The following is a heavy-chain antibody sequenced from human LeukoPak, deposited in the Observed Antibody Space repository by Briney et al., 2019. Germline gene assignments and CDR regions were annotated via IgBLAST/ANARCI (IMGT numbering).Heavy chain of an antibody. J-gene: IGHJ4*02. Sequence: ASVKVSCKASGYTFTDYYIHWVRQAPGQGLEWVGWINPNSGGTEYAQKFQGRVTMTRDTSITTVYMELSGLSFDDTAVYYCARGGGRYSVDYWGQGTLVIVSS. D-gene: IGHD1-26*01. CDR3: ARGGGRYSVDY. CDR1: GYTFTDYY. V-gene: IGHV1-2*02. CDR2: INPNSGGT.